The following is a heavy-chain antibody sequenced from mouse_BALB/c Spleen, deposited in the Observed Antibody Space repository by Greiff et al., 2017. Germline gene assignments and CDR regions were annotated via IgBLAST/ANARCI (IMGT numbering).Heavy chain of an antibody. CDR2: INPSTGYT. J-gene: IGHJ4*01. Sequence: QGQLQQSGAELAKPGASVKMSCKASGYTFTSYWMHWVKQRPGQGLEWIGYINPSTGYTEYNQKFKDKATLTADKSSSTAYMQLSSLTSEDSAVYYCARRAYDYPYAMDYWGQGTSVTVSS. V-gene: IGHV1-7*01. CDR1: GYTFTSYW. CDR3: ARRAYDYPYAMDY. D-gene: IGHD2-4*01.